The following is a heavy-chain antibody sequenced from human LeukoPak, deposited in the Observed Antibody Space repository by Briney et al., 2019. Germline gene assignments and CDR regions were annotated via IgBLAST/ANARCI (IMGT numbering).Heavy chain of an antibody. CDR1: GFTFTTSA. CDR3: AADLMPQTGYAYGMGV. Sequence: SVKVSRKASGFTFTTSAMQWVRQARGQRLEWIGWIVVDTGYTNYAQTFQERLTITRDMSTSTAYMDLSSLRSEDTAVYYCAADLMPQTGYAYGMGVWGQGTTVTVSS. V-gene: IGHV1-58*02. J-gene: IGHJ6*02. D-gene: IGHD5-12*01. CDR2: IVVDTGYT.